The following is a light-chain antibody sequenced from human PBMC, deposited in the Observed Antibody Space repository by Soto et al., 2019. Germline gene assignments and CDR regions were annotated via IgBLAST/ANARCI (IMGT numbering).Light chain of an antibody. V-gene: IGKV3-20*01. CDR3: QQYGSSPTWT. Sequence: ESVLTQSPGTLSLSPGERATLTCRSSQSVSNNYLAWYQQKPGQAPRLPIYGASTRATGIPDRFSGSGSGTDFTLTISRLEPEDSAVYYCQQYGSSPTWTFGQGTKVDI. J-gene: IGKJ1*01. CDR2: GAS. CDR1: QSVSNNY.